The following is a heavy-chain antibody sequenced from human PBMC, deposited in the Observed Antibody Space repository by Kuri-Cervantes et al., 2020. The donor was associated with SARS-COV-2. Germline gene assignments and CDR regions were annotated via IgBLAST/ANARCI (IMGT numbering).Heavy chain of an antibody. CDR1: GFTFSDYY. CDR3: AREDYYGSGKRYYYYYMDV. D-gene: IGHD3-10*01. CDR2: ISSSGSTI. Sequence: LSLTCAASGFTFSDYYMSWIRQAPGEGLEWVSYISSSGSTIYYADSVKGRFTISRDNAKNSLYLQMNSLRAEDTAVYYCAREDYYGSGKRYYYYYMDVWGKGTTVTVSS. J-gene: IGHJ6*03. V-gene: IGHV3-11*04.